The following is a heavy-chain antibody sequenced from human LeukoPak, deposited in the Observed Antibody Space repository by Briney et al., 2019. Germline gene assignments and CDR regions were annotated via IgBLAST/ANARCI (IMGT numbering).Heavy chain of an antibody. D-gene: IGHD2-15*01. V-gene: IGHV1-2*02. J-gene: IGHJ4*02. CDR1: GYTFTGYY. CDR2: INPNSGGT. CDR3: AREGYSSALYGY. Sequence: ASVTVSCKASGYTFTGYYMHWVRQAPGQGLEWMGWINPNSGGTNYAQKFQGRVTMTRDTSIGTAYMDLSSLRSDDAAVYYCAREGYSSALYGYWGQGTLVTVSS.